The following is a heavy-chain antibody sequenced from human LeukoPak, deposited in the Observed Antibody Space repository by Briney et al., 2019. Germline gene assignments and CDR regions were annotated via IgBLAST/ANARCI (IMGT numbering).Heavy chain of an antibody. V-gene: IGHV1-2*06. CDR3: ARVPHYSSGWYAGDYNWFDP. CDR1: GYTFTGYY. D-gene: IGHD6-19*01. J-gene: IGHJ5*02. CDR2: INPNSGGT. Sequence: GASVKVSCKASGYTFTGYYMHWVRQAPGQGLEWMGRINPNSGGTNYAQKFQGRVTMTRDTSISTAYMELSRLRSDEPAVYYCARVPHYSSGWYAGDYNWFDPWGQGTLVTVSS.